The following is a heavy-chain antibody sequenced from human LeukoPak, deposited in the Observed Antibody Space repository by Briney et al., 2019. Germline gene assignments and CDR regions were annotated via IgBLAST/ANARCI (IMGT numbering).Heavy chain of an antibody. CDR2: VYYSGNT. CDR1: GDSISRSTYY. Sequence: KPSETLSLTCTVSGDSISRSTYYWGWIRQPPGKGLEWIGSVYYSGNTYYNPSLKSRVTISVDTSKNQFSLKLSSVTAADTAVYYCARGRGHHGDSRRWGDWFDPWGQGTLVTVSS. V-gene: IGHV4-39*01. CDR3: ARGRGHHGDSRRWGDWFDP. D-gene: IGHD4-17*01. J-gene: IGHJ5*02.